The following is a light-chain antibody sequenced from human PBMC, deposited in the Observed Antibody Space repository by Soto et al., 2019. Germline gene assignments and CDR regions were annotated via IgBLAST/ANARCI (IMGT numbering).Light chain of an antibody. V-gene: IGKV1-5*01. CDR1: QRIRSW. Sequence: IQMPHSPLTVSATVVYRVTLTGRASQRIRSWVAWYQQKAGKAPKLVVHDASILESGVPSRFSGTGSGSEFTLTIRSLQPDDSATYYCQHYDSYSPWMCGKGTTVAIK. CDR2: DAS. J-gene: IGKJ1*01. CDR3: QHYDSYSPWM.